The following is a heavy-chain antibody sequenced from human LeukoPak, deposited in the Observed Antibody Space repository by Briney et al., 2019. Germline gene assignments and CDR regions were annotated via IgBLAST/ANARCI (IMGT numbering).Heavy chain of an antibody. D-gene: IGHD3-3*01. V-gene: IGHV1-2*06. CDR1: GYTFTGYY. CDR3: ASNTYDFWSGYCNY. J-gene: IGHJ4*02. CDR2: INPNSGGT. Sequence: ASVKVSCKASGYTFTGYYMHWVRQAPGQGLEWMGRINPNSGGTNYAQKFQGRVTMTRDTSISTAYMELSRLRSDDTAVYYCASNTYDFWSGYCNYWGQGTLVTVSS.